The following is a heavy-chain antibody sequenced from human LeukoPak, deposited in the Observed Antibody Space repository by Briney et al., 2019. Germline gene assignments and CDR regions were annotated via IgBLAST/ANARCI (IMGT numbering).Heavy chain of an antibody. CDR2: IKQDGSEK. CDR1: GFTFSSYA. V-gene: IGHV3-7*01. CDR3: AREGGSYLVDP. J-gene: IGHJ5*02. Sequence: GGSLRLSCAASGFTFSSYAMSWVRQAPGKGLEWVANIKQDGSEKYYVDSVKGRFTISRDNAKNSLYLQMNSLRAEDTAVYYCAREGGSYLVDPWGQGTLVTVSS. D-gene: IGHD1-26*01.